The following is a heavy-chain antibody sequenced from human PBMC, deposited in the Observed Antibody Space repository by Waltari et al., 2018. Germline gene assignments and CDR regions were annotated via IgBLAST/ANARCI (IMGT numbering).Heavy chain of an antibody. Sequence: QVQLQQWGAGLLKPSETLSLTCAVYGGSFSGYYWSWIRQPPGKGLEWIGECKHSGSTNYNPSPTSRVTISVDTSKNQFSLNLSSVTAADTAVYYCARGVYSGLDYWGQGTLVTVSS. CDR3: ARGVYSGLDY. CDR1: GGSFSGYY. D-gene: IGHD1-26*01. J-gene: IGHJ4*02. CDR2: CKHSGST. V-gene: IGHV4-34*01.